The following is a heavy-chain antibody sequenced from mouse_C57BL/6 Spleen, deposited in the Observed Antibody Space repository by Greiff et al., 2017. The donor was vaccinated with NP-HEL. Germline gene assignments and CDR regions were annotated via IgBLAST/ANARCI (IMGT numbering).Heavy chain of an antibody. CDR1: GYTFTSYW. D-gene: IGHD1-1*01. V-gene: IGHV1-69*01. CDR3: ARYHYGSSSSFDY. CDR2: IDPSDSYT. Sequence: QVQLQQPGAELVMPGASVKLSCKASGYTFTSYWMHWVKQRPGQGLEWIGEIDPSDSYTNYNQKFKGKSTLTVDKSSSTAYMQLSSLTSEDSAVYYGARYHYGSSSSFDYWGQGTTLTVSS. J-gene: IGHJ2*01.